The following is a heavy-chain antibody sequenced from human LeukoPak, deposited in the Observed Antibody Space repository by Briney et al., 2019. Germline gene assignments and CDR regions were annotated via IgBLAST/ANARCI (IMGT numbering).Heavy chain of an antibody. D-gene: IGHD6-19*01. V-gene: IGHV3-30*04. J-gene: IGHJ4*02. CDR3: AKDYGSGWYFYFDY. CDR1: GFTFSSHA. Sequence: GGSLRLSCAASGFTFSSHALHWVRQAPGKGLEWVAVISYDGSHKYYADSVKGRFTISRDNSKNTLYLQMNSLRAEDTAVYYCAKDYGSGWYFYFDYWGQGTLVTVSS. CDR2: ISYDGSHK.